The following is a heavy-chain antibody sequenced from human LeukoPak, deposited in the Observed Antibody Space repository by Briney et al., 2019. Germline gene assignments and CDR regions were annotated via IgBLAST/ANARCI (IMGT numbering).Heavy chain of an antibody. CDR1: GFRFSSYA. J-gene: IGHJ5*02. Sequence: PGRSLRLSCAASGFRFSSYAMHWVRQAPGKGLQWVAFIQFDGSDKYYADSVKGRFTISRDNARNSLYLQMNTLRAEDTAVYSCARGADGVSSNSRGWFDPWGQGTLVTVSS. CDR2: IQFDGSDK. V-gene: IGHV3-30*12. D-gene: IGHD2-15*01. CDR3: ARGADGVSSNSRGWFDP.